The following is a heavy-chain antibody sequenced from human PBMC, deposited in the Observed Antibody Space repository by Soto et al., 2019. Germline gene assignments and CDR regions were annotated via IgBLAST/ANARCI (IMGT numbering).Heavy chain of an antibody. D-gene: IGHD6-13*01. CDR2: INHSGST. CDR3: ARGSAAKARNNWFDP. V-gene: IGHV4-34*01. CDR1: GGSFSGYY. J-gene: IGHJ5*02. Sequence: PSETLSLTCAVYGGSFSGYYWSWIRQPPGKGLEWIGEINHSGSTNYNPSLKSRVTISVDTPKNQFSLKLSSVTAADTAVYYCARGSAAKARNNWFDPWGQGTLVTVSS.